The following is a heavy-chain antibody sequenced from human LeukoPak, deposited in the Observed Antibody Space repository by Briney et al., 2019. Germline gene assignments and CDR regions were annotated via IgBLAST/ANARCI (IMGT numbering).Heavy chain of an antibody. CDR2: ISGSGGNT. CDR1: GFTFSSHG. V-gene: IGHV3-23*01. J-gene: IGHJ5*02. CDR3: AKDDNYIRSSS. Sequence: GETLRLSCAASGFTFSSHGMNWVRKAPGKGLEWVSGISGSGGNTYYADSVKGRFTISRDNSKNTLYLQMNSLRAEDTAVYYCAKDDNYIRSSSWGQGTLVTVSS. D-gene: IGHD3-10*01.